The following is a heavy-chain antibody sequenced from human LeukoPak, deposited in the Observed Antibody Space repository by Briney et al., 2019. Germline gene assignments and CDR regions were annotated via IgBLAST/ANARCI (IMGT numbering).Heavy chain of an antibody. D-gene: IGHD3-10*01. CDR1: GASVSSFY. Sequence: SETLSLTCTVSGASVSSFYWNWIRQPPGKGLEWIGSMYYSGTTNYDPSFKSRVTISLDTSKNEFSLRLKSLTAADTAVYYCARGRTYYYGSGSLDYWGQGTLVTVSS. J-gene: IGHJ4*02. CDR2: MYYSGTT. V-gene: IGHV4-59*02. CDR3: ARGRTYYYGSGSLDY.